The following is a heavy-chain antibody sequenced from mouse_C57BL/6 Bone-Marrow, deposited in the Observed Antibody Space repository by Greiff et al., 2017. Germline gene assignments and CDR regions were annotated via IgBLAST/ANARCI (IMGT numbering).Heavy chain of an antibody. Sequence: QVHVKQPGAELVKPGASVKLSCKASGYTSTSYWMHWVKQRPGQGLEWIGMIHPNSGSTNYNEKFKSKATLTVDKSSSTAYMQLSSLTSEDSAVYYGARWELFDYWGQGTTLTVSS. V-gene: IGHV1-64*01. D-gene: IGHD4-1*01. J-gene: IGHJ2*01. CDR1: GYTSTSYW. CDR3: ARWELFDY. CDR2: IHPNSGST.